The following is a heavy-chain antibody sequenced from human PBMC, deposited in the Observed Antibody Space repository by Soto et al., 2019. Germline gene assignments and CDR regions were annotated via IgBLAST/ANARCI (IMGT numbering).Heavy chain of an antibody. J-gene: IGHJ6*03. V-gene: IGHV4-34*01. CDR1: GGSFSGYY. CDR3: ARGGRPSGSYVYYMDV. D-gene: IGHD3-10*01. Sequence: SETLSPTCAVYGGSFSGYYWSWIRQPPGKGLEWIGEINHSGSTNYNPSLKSRVTISVDTSKNQFSLKLSSVTAADTAVYYCARGGRPSGSYVYYMDVWGKGTTVTVSS. CDR2: INHSGST.